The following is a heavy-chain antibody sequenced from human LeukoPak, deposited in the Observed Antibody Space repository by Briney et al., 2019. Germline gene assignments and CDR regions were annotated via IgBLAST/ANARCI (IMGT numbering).Heavy chain of an antibody. Sequence: GGSLRLSGAASGFSFSTYWMSWVRQAPGKGLEGGANIKQDGSEKYYVDSVKGRFPSSRDNANNSLYLQKNSLRVEDTAVYYCARAWSYSTGWYNYWGQGTLVTVSS. J-gene: IGHJ4*02. CDR3: ARAWSYSTGWYNY. D-gene: IGHD6-19*01. CDR1: GFSFSTYW. V-gene: IGHV3-7*04. CDR2: IKQDGSEK.